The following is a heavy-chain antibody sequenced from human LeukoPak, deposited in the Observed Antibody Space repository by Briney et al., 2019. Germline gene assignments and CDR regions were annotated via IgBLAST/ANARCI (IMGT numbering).Heavy chain of an antibody. CDR1: GYSFTSYW. CDR3: TTRRRDGYRFDY. J-gene: IGHJ4*02. V-gene: IGHV5-10-1*01. Sequence: GESLRISCKGSGYSFTSYWISWVRQMPGKGLEWIGRIDPTDSYIDCSPSLQGHVTISADKSISTAYLQWSSLKASDTAMYFCTTRRRDGYRFDYWGQGTLVTVSS. D-gene: IGHD5-24*01. CDR2: IDPTDSYI.